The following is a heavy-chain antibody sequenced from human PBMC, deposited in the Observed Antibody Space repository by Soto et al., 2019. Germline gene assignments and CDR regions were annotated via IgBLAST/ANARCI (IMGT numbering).Heavy chain of an antibody. CDR1: GGSISSYY. CDR2: IYYSGST. D-gene: IGHD6-13*01. CDR3: ARDRGRAAAGTLEVYYHYGMAF. J-gene: IGHJ6*02. V-gene: IGHV4-59*01. Sequence: SETLSLTCTVSGGSISSYYWSWIRQPPGKGLEWIGYIYYSGSTNYNPSLKSRVTISVDTSKNQFSLKLSSVTAADTAVYYCARDRGRAAAGTLEVYYHYGMAFWGQGSTVTVS.